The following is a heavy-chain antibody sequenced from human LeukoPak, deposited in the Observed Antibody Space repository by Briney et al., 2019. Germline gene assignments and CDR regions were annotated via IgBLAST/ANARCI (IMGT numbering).Heavy chain of an antibody. CDR1: GFTFSSYA. V-gene: IGHV3-33*08. J-gene: IGHJ4*02. CDR2: IWYDGSNK. Sequence: PGGSLRLSCAASGFTFSSYAMHWVRQAPGKGLEWVAVIWYDGSNKYYADSVKGRFTISRDNSKNTLYLQMNSLRAEDTAVYYCARRVPVAGTIDYWGQGTLVTVSS. CDR3: ARRVPVAGTIDY. D-gene: IGHD6-19*01.